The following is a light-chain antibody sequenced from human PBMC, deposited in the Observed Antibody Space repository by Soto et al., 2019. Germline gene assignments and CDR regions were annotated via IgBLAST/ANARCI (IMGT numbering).Light chain of an antibody. J-gene: IGLJ1*01. CDR1: SSDVGGYNY. CDR2: DVT. V-gene: IGLV2-14*03. CDR3: SSYTTSNTRQIV. Sequence: QSVLTEPACVTGSLGQSVTISCTGTSSDVGGYNYVSWYQHHPGKAPKLIIYDVTNRPSGVSNPFSGSKSGNTASLTISGLQPEDEADYYCSSYTTSNTRQIVFGTGTKVTVL.